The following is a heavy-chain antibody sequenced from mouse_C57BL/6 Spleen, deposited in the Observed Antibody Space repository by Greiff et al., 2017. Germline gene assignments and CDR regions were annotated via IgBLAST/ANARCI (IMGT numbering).Heavy chain of an antibody. CDR3: ARGNIYYYGSSYEGYAMDY. CDR1: GYSITSGYY. Sequence: VQLKESGPGLVKPSQSLSLTCSVTGYSITSGYYWNWIRQFPGNKLEWMGYISYDGSNNYNPSLKNRISITRDTSKNQFFLKLNSVTTEDTATYYCARGNIYYYGSSYEGYAMDYWGQGTSVTVSS. J-gene: IGHJ4*01. D-gene: IGHD1-1*01. CDR2: ISYDGSN. V-gene: IGHV3-6*01.